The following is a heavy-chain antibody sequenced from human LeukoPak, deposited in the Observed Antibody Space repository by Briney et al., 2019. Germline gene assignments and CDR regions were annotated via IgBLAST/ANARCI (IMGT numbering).Heavy chain of an antibody. D-gene: IGHD1-26*01. Sequence: WESLKISFKGSGYSFTSSWIGWGRQMPGKGLEWKGLIYPGDSDTRYSQSFHSQVTISADKSISTDCLQWSRLKASDSAMYYCARRGGSYEYFEYWGQGTLVTVSS. V-gene: IGHV5-51*01. CDR2: IYPGDSDT. J-gene: IGHJ4*02. CDR3: ARRGGSYEYFEY. CDR1: GYSFTSSW.